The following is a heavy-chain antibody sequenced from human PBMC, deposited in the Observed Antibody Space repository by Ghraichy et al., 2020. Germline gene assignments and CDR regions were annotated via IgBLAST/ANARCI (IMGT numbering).Heavy chain of an antibody. CDR3: ARGVYVGNSYRLDY. CDR1: GYTFTSHD. D-gene: IGHD2-8*01. CDR2: MNPNSGNT. V-gene: IGHV1-8*01. J-gene: IGHJ4*02. Sequence: ASVKVSCKTSGYTFTSHDINWVRQATGQGLEWVGWMNPNSGNTGYAQNLQGRVTMTRNTSINTAYMELSSLTSDDTAMYYCARGVYVGNSYRLDYWGQGTLVTVSS.